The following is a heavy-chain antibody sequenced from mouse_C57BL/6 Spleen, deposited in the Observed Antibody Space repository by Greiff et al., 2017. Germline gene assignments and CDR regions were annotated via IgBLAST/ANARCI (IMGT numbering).Heavy chain of an antibody. V-gene: IGHV5-4*01. J-gene: IGHJ2*01. CDR2: ISAGGSYT. CDR3: ARDSNFDY. D-gene: IGHD1-1*01. Sequence: EVQVVESGGGLVKPGGSLKLSCAASGFTFSSYAMSWVRQTPEKRLEWVATISAGGSYTYYTDNVKGRFTITRDNAKNNLYLQMSHLKSEDTARYYCARDSNFDYGGQGTTLTVSS. CDR1: GFTFSSYA.